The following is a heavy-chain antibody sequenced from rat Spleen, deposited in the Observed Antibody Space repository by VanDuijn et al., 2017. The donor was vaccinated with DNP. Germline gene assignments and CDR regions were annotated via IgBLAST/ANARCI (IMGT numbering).Heavy chain of an antibody. CDR3: ARGLYYYSSWYAMDA. CDR2: ISYDGGGS. D-gene: IGHD1-2*01. CDR1: GFTFSDYY. J-gene: IGHJ4*01. Sequence: EVQLVESGGGLVQPGRSLKLSCAASGFTFSDYYMAWVRQAPTKGLEWVAYISYDGGGSYYGDSVKGRFTISRDNAKSTLYLQMDSLRSEDTATYYCARGLYYYSSWYAMDAWGQGTSVTVSS. V-gene: IGHV5-20*01.